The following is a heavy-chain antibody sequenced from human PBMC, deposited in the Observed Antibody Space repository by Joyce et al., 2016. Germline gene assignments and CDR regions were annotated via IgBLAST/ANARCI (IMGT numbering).Heavy chain of an antibody. Sequence: QLQLQEPGSGLVKPSETLSLTCTVSGGSISSSSYYWGWIRQPPGKGLEWIGSISYSGSTYYNPSLKSRVTISVDTSKNQFSLKLSSVTAADTAMYYCASWRILITFGGVMDWGQGTLVTVSS. CDR1: GGSISSSSYY. D-gene: IGHD3-16*01. CDR2: ISYSGST. J-gene: IGHJ4*02. V-gene: IGHV4-39*07. CDR3: ASWRILITFGGVMD.